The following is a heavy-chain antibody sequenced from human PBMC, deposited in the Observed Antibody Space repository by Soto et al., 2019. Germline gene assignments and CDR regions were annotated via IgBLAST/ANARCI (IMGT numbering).Heavy chain of an antibody. CDR1: GGSINTFY. J-gene: IGHJ4*02. CDR3: AREGSYSAYNFAHGIQLWSFDF. V-gene: IGHV4-4*07. Sequence: ETLCLTCTVSGGSINTFYWSGVRQPSGKGLEWIGRIFSSGSTSFNPSLESRVAMSVDTSKNHFSLNLSSVTAADMAVYYCAREGSYSAYNFAHGIQLWSFDFWGQGALVTVSS. CDR2: IFSSGST. D-gene: IGHD5-12*01.